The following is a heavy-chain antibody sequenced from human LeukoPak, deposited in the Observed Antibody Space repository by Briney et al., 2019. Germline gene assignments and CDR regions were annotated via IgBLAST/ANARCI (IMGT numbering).Heavy chain of an antibody. CDR3: AREGAGATHDY. V-gene: IGHV4-34*01. CDR2: INHSGST. CDR1: GGSFSGYY. D-gene: IGHD1-26*01. Sequence: PSETLSLTCAVYGGSFSGYYWSWIRQPPGKGLEWIGEINHSGSTNYNPSLKSRVTMSVDTSKNHFSLKLSSVTAADTAVCYCAREGAGATHDYWGQGTLVTVSS. J-gene: IGHJ4*02.